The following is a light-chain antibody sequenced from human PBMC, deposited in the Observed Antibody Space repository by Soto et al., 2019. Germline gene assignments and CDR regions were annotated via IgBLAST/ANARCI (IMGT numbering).Light chain of an antibody. Sequence: QAVVTQPPSASASLGASVTLTCTLSSGDSNYKVDWYQQRPGKGPRFVMRVGTGGIVGSKGDGIPDRFSVLGSGLNRYLTIKNIQEEDESDYHCGADHGSGSNVVFGGGTKVTVL. J-gene: IGLJ2*01. CDR1: SGDSNYK. CDR3: GADHGSGSNVV. V-gene: IGLV9-49*01. CDR2: VGTGGIVG.